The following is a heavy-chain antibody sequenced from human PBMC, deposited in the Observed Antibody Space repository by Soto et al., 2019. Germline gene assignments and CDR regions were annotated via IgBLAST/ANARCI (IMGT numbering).Heavy chain of an antibody. CDR1: GDSISAYS. CDR3: ARWYGGSLDY. V-gene: IGHV4-59*01. Sequence: SEILSLTCTVSGDSISAYSWSWVRQPPGKGLEWIGNIHYSGSTNYNPSLKSRVTISVDTSKNQFSLKLNSVTAADTAVYYCARWYGGSLDYWGQGTLVTVSS. CDR2: IHYSGST. J-gene: IGHJ4*02. D-gene: IGHD4-17*01.